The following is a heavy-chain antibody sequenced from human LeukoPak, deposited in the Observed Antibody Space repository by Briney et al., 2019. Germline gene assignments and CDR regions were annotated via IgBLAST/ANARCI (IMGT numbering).Heavy chain of an antibody. Sequence: PSETLSLTCTVSGGSISSYHWSWVRQPPGKGMEWVGYIYYDGSTDYNPSLKSRVTISVDTSKNKFSLKLSSVTAADTAVYYCARDLYGDDYFDYWGQGTLVTVSS. CDR3: ARDLYGDDYFDY. D-gene: IGHD4-17*01. CDR1: GGSISSYH. CDR2: IYYDGST. V-gene: IGHV4-59*01. J-gene: IGHJ4*02.